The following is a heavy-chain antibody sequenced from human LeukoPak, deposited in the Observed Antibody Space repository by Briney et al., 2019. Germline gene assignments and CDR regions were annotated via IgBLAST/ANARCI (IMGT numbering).Heavy chain of an antibody. CDR1: GGNFNSYA. V-gene: IGHV1-69*15. J-gene: IGHJ4*02. CDR2: IIPVSGTT. D-gene: IGHD6-6*01. CDR3: ARSSIAARPFDY. Sequence: SVKVSCKASGGNFNSYAFNWVRQAPGQGLEWIGMIIPVSGTTNYAQQFQGRVTITADESTSTAYLELSSLRSEDTAVYYCARSSIAARPFDYWGQGTLVTVSS.